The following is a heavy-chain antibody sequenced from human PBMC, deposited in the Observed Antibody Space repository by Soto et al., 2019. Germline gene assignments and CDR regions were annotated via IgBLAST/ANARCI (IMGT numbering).Heavy chain of an antibody. V-gene: IGHV3-21*01. CDR2: ISSTTNYI. CDR1: GFTFTRYS. Sequence: VGSLRLSCAASGFTFTRYSMNWVRQAPGKGLEWVSSISSTTNYIYYADSMKGRFTVSRDNAKNSVYLEMNSLSAEDTAVYYCARESEDLTSNFDYWGQGTLVTVSS. CDR3: ARESEDLTSNFDY. J-gene: IGHJ4*02.